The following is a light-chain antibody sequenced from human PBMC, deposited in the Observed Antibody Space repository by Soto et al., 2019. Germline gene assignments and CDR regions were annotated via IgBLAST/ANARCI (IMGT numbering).Light chain of an antibody. CDR1: QDISNY. V-gene: IGKV1-33*01. J-gene: IGKJ5*01. CDR2: DAS. Sequence: DIQMTQSPSSLSASVGDSVTITWKASQDISNYLNWYQQKPGKAPKLLIYDASNLDIGVPSRFSGSGSGTHFTFTISSLQPEDFATYYCQQYDYLPITFGQGTRLEIK. CDR3: QQYDYLPIT.